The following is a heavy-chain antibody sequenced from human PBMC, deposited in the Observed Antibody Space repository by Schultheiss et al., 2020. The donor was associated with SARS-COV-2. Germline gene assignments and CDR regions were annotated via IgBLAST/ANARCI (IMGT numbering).Heavy chain of an antibody. J-gene: IGHJ6*03. D-gene: IGHD5-12*01. V-gene: IGHV4-38-2*02. CDR2: IYHSGST. CDR1: GYSISSGYY. CDR3: ARELSGYDMPYYYYYMDV. Sequence: SETLSLTCTVSGYSISSGYYWGWIRQPPGKGLEWIGSIYHSGSTKYNPSLKSRVTISVVTSKNQFSLKLSSVTAADTAVYYCARELSGYDMPYYYYYMDVWGKGTTVTVSS.